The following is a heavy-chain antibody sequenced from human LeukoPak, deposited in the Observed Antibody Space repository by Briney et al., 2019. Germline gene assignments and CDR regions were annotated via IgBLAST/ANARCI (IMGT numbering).Heavy chain of an antibody. CDR3: ARIPSGDVDTAMVMYYHYGMDV. V-gene: IGHV1-69*02. J-gene: IGHJ6*02. CDR1: GGTFSSHT. D-gene: IGHD5-18*01. Sequence: SVKVSCKASGGTFSSHTISWVRQAPEQGLEWMGRIIPLLGIVNYAEKFQDRVTITADKSTSTAYMEVSSLRSEDTAVYYCARIPSGDVDTAMVMYYHYGMDVWGQGTTVTVSS. CDR2: IIPLLGIV.